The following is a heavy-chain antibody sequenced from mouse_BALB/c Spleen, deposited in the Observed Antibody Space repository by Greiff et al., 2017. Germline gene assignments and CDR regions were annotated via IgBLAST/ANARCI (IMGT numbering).Heavy chain of an antibody. Sequence: VQLQQSGPELVKPGASVKVSCKASGYAFTSYNMYWVKQSHGKSLEWIGYIDPYNGGTSYNQKFKDKATLTADKSSSTAYMQLSSLTSEDSAVYYCARWYDYEYYFDYWGQGTTLTVSS. V-gene: IGHV1S135*01. CDR1: GYAFTSYN. CDR3: ARWYDYEYYFDY. J-gene: IGHJ2*01. D-gene: IGHD2-4*01. CDR2: IDPYNGGT.